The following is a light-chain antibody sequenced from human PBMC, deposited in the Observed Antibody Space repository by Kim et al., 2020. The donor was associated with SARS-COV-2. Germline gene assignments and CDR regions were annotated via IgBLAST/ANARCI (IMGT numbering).Light chain of an antibody. J-gene: IGLJ1*01. CDR2: QDS. Sequence: SVSPGQTASITCSGDKLGDTYACWYQQKPGQSPVLVIYQDSKRPSGIPERFSGSNSGNTATLPLSGTQAMDEAAYYCQAWDSSTYVFGTGTKVTVL. V-gene: IGLV3-1*01. CDR1: KLGDTY. CDR3: QAWDSSTYV.